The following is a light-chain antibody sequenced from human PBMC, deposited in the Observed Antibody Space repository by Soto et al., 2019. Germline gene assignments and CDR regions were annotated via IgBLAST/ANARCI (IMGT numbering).Light chain of an antibody. V-gene: IGKV3-11*01. CDR2: AAS. J-gene: IGKJ1*01. CDR1: QSVSNY. CDR3: QQHSHWPPWT. Sequence: EIVLTQSPATLSLSPGERATLSCGASQSVSNYLAWYQQKPGQAPRLLVSAASNRATGIPARFSGSGSGTDFTLTISNLEPEDLAVYYCQQHSHWPPWTFGQGTKWIS.